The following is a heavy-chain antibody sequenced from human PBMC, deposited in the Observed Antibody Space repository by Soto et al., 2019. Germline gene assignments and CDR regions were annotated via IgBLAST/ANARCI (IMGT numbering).Heavy chain of an antibody. CDR1: GGSIRSSSSY. CDR2: IYYSGST. J-gene: IGHJ6*02. V-gene: IGHV4-39*01. CDR3: ARRRGVVQDGMDV. Sequence: QLQLQESGPGLVKPSETLSLTCTVSGGSIRSSSSYWDWIRQPPGKGLEWIGSIYYSGSTCYNPSLKSRVIISMDKSKNQFSLNVSSVTAADTAVYYCARRRGVVQDGMDVWGQGTTVIVSS. D-gene: IGHD3-3*01.